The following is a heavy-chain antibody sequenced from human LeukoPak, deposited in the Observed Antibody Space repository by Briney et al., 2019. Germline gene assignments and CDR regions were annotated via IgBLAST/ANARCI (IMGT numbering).Heavy chain of an antibody. CDR2: IYYSGST. V-gene: IGHV4-59*01. CDR1: GVSISSYY. D-gene: IGHD3-16*01. CDR3: ARGGLVRLHAFDI. Sequence: PSETLSLTCTVSGVSISSYYWSWIRQPPGKGLEWIGYIYYSGSTNYNPSLKSRVTISVDTSKNQFSLKLSSVTAADTAVYYCARGGLVRLHAFDIWGQGTMVTVSS. J-gene: IGHJ3*02.